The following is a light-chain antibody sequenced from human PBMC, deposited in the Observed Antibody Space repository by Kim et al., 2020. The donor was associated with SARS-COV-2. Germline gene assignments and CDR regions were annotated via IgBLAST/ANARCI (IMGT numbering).Light chain of an antibody. J-gene: IGKJ1*01. CDR1: ESITKD. V-gene: IGKV1-39*01. CDR3: QQSYKTPQT. CDR2: TAS. Sequence: GDRIIISCRASESITKDLNWYQQKPGRAPNLLIYTASTLQSGDPSRVSSSVYGADFTLTISNLQPEDFATYYCQQSYKTPQTFAQGTKM.